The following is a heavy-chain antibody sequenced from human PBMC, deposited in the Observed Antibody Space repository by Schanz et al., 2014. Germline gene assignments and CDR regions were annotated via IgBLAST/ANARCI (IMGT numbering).Heavy chain of an antibody. Sequence: VQLVESGGGVVQPGGSLRLSCAASGFTFSSYAMSWVRQAPGKGLEWVSAISGSGGSTYYADSVKGRFTISRDNSKNTLYLQMSSLRAEDTAIYYCAKLSSSGRLAGYFDYWGQGALVTVSS. CDR3: AKLSSSGRLAGYFDY. D-gene: IGHD6-19*01. CDR1: GFTFSSYA. CDR2: ISGSGGST. V-gene: IGHV3-23*04. J-gene: IGHJ4*02.